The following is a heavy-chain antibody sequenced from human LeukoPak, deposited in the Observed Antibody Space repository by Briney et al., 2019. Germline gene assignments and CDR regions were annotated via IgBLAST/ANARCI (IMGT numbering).Heavy chain of an antibody. D-gene: IGHD4-17*01. CDR2: INHSGST. Sequence: SETLSLTCAVYGGSFSGYYWSWIRQPPGKGLEWIGEINHSGSTNYNPSLKSRVTISVDTSKNQFSLKLSSVTAADTAVYYCARRATVTTSLYVFDIWGQGTMVTVSS. CDR3: ARRATVTTSLYVFDI. J-gene: IGHJ3*02. CDR1: GGSFSGYY. V-gene: IGHV4-34*01.